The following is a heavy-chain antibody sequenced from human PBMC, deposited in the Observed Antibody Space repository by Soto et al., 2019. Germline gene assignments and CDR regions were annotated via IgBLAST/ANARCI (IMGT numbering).Heavy chain of an antibody. CDR1: GFTFGDYA. D-gene: IGHD1-26*01. CDR3: KKRSVGALGAFDI. V-gene: IGHV3-49*04. Sequence: PGGSLRLSCTASGFTFGDYAMSWVRQAPGKGLEWVGFIRSKAYGGTTEYAASVKGRFTISRDDSKSIAYLQMNSLKTEDTAVYYCKKRSVGALGAFDIWGQGTMVTVSS. CDR2: IRSKAYGGTT. J-gene: IGHJ3*02.